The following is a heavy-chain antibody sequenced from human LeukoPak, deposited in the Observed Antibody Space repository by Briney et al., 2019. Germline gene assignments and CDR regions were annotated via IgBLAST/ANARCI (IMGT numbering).Heavy chain of an antibody. CDR1: GFTFSSYS. D-gene: IGHD2-2*01. Sequence: GESLRLSCAASGFTFSSYSMNWVRQAPGKGLEWVSSISSSSSYIYYADSVKGRFTISRDNAKNSLYLQMNSLRAEDTAVYYCARDPLYCSSTSCYVSSYFDYWGQGTLVTVSS. V-gene: IGHV3-21*01. CDR2: ISSSSSYI. J-gene: IGHJ4*02. CDR3: ARDPLYCSSTSCYVSSYFDY.